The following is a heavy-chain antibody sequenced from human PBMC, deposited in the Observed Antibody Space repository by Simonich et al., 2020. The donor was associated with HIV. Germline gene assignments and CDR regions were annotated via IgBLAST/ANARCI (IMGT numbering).Heavy chain of an antibody. CDR3: TRDRYYSFWSGYHYNGMDV. CDR1: GFTFSSYE. Sequence: EVQLVESGGGLVQPGGSLRLSCAASGFTFSSYEMNWVRQAPGRGLGWVHYIRTGGNVIFYADSVKGRFTISRDNAKNSLYLQMNSLRAEDTAVYYCTRDRYYSFWSGYHYNGMDVWGQGTTVTVSS. V-gene: IGHV3-48*03. D-gene: IGHD3-3*01. CDR2: IRTGGNVI. J-gene: IGHJ6*02.